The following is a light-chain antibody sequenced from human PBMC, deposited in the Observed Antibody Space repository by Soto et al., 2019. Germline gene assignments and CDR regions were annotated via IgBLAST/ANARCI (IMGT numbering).Light chain of an antibody. J-gene: IGLJ3*02. Sequence: QSVLTQPPSVSGAPGLRVNISCSGGISSIGKDNVNWYQQLPGTAPELLMFNDDKRPSGVPYRFSGSRSGTSASLAISGLQSDDEADYFCSTWDDSLDGWVFGGGTKLTVL. CDR2: NDD. CDR1: ISSIGKDN. CDR3: STWDDSLDGWV. V-gene: IGLV1-44*01.